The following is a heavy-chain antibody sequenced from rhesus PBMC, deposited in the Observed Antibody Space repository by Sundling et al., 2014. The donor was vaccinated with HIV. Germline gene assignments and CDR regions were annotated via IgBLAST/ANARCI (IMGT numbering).Heavy chain of an antibody. J-gene: IGHJ4*01. CDR2: IYGTTGST. CDR1: GGSISDTYY. CDR3: ARDVNTLTSY. V-gene: IGHV4S9*01. Sequence: QVQLQESGPGLVKPSETLSLTCDVSGGSISDTYYWNWIRQPPGKGLEWIGNIYGTTGSTYYNPSLKSRVTISKDTSKNQFSLKVRSLTAADTAVYYCARDVNTLTSYWGRGLLVTVSS. D-gene: IGHD4-23*01.